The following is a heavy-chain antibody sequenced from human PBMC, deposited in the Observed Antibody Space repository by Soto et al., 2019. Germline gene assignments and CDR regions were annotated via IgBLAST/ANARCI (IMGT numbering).Heavy chain of an antibody. D-gene: IGHD3-16*01. CDR2: VSWDGDFT. CDR1: GFTFGDFA. J-gene: IGHJ6*02. Sequence: LRLPCEASGFTFGDFAMHWVRQAPGKGLEWVSLVSWDGDFTYYADSVKGRFTISRDNDKSTVSLQMNRLGHEDTALYYCVKAPDNNYGMDVWGQGTTVTVSS. CDR3: VKAPDNNYGMDV. V-gene: IGHV3-43*01.